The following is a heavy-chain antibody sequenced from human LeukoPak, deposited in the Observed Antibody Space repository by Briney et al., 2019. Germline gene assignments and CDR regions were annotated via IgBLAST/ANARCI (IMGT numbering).Heavy chain of an antibody. V-gene: IGHV5-51*01. CDR3: ARSPGGNYNYYYMDV. CDR1: GYTFTRFW. D-gene: IGHD1-14*01. Sequence: GESLKISCRGSGYTFTRFWIAWVRQMPGKGLEWLGIIYPGDSDTRYSPSFQGLVTISADRSISTAYLQWSSLKASDTAMYYCARSPGGNYNYYYMDVWGKGATVTVSS. J-gene: IGHJ6*03. CDR2: IYPGDSDT.